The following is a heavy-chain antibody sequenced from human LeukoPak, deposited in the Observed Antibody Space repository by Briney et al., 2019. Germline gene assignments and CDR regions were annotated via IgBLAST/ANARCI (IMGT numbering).Heavy chain of an antibody. D-gene: IGHD2-2*01. J-gene: IGHJ6*03. CDR2: IKSKTDGGTT. CDR1: GFTFSNAW. CDR3: TTGGYCSSTSCHYYYYYMDV. V-gene: IGHV3-15*01. Sequence: GGSLRLSCAASGFTFSNAWMSWVRQAPGKGLEWVGRIKSKTDGGTTDYAAPVKGRFTISRDDSKNTLYLQMNSLKTEDTAVYYCTTGGYCSSTSCHYYYYYMDVWGKGTTVTVSS.